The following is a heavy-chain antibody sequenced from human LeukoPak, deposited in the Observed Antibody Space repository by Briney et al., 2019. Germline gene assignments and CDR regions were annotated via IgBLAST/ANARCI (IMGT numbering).Heavy chain of an antibody. CDR3: ARAPKRITIFGVAWGNWFDP. CDR1: GGSISSGGYY. CDR2: IYYSGST. J-gene: IGHJ5*02. V-gene: IGHV4-31*03. D-gene: IGHD3-3*01. Sequence: PSETLSLTCTVSGGSISSGGYYWSWIRQHPGKGLEWIGYIYYSGSTYYNPSLKSRVTISVDTSKNQFSLKLSSVTAADTAVYYCARAPKRITIFGVAWGNWFDPWGQGTLVTVSS.